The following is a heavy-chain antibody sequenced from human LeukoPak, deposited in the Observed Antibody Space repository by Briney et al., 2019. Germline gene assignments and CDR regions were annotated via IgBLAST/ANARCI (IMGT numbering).Heavy chain of an antibody. D-gene: IGHD1-26*01. CDR3: ARVVIVGVSMFDY. J-gene: IGHJ4*02. Sequence: GGSLRLSCVASGFTFSSYWMHWVRQAPGKGLVWVSRINSDGSSTSYADSVKGRFTISRGNAKNTLYLQMNSLRAEDTAVYYCARVVIVGVSMFDYWGQGTLVTVSS. V-gene: IGHV3-74*01. CDR1: GFTFSSYW. CDR2: INSDGSST.